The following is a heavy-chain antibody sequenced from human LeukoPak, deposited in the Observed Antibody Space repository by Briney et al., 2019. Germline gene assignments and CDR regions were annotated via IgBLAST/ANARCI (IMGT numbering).Heavy chain of an antibody. CDR2: ISGSGGRT. V-gene: IGHV3-23*01. J-gene: IGHJ4*02. Sequence: GGSLRLSCAASGFTFSSYAMSWVRQAPGKGLEWVSVISGSGGRTYYADSVKGRFTISRDNSKNTLYLQMSSLRVEDTAIYYCAKQAEDFGDSKTDYWGQGTLVTVS. D-gene: IGHD2-15*01. CDR3: AKQAEDFGDSKTDY. CDR1: GFTFSSYA.